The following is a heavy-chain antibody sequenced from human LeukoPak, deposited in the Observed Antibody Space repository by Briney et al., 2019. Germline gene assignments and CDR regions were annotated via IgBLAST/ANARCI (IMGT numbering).Heavy chain of an antibody. V-gene: IGHV4-31*03. J-gene: IGHJ5*02. Sequence: SETLSLTCTVSGGSISSGGYYWSWIRQHPGKGLEWIGYIYDSGSTYYNPSLKSRVTISVDTSKNQFSLKLSSVTAADTAVYYCARDRGLVRGGIDPWGQGTLVTVSS. CDR3: ARDRGLVRGGIDP. CDR1: GGSISSGGYY. D-gene: IGHD3-10*01. CDR2: IYDSGST.